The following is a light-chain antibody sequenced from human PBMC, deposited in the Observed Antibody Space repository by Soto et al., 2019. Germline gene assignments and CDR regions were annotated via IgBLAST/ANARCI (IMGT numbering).Light chain of an antibody. CDR1: SSDVGGYNY. Sequence: QSALTQPASVSGSPGQSITISCTGTSSDVGGYNYVSWYHHHPGKAPKLVIYNVSNRPSGVSSRFSGSKSGNTASLTISGIQAEDEADYCCRSYTSSIFYVFGTGTKLTVL. J-gene: IGLJ1*01. V-gene: IGLV2-14*03. CDR2: NVS. CDR3: RSYTSSIFYV.